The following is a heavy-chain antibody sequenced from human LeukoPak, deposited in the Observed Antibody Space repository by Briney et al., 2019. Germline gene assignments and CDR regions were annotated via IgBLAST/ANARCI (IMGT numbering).Heavy chain of an antibody. CDR3: ARGYGAPRYYFDY. V-gene: IGHV3-7*01. D-gene: IGHD3-10*01. CDR2: IKHDGTEE. CDR1: GITFSSLW. J-gene: IGHJ4*02. Sequence: GGSLRLSCAASGITFSSLWMSWFRQAPGKGLEWVADIKHDGTEEHYVASVKGRFTISRDNSKNTLYLQMNSLRAEDTAVYYCARGYGAPRYYFDYWGQGTLVTVSS.